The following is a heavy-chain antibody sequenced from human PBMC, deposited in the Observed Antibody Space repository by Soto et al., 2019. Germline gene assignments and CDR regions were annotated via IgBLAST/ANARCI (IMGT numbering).Heavy chain of an antibody. Sequence: SVKVSCKASGGTFSSYASSWVRQAPGQGLEWMGGIIPIFGTANYAQKFQGRVTITADESTSTAYMELSSLRSEDTAVYYCARSKDTAMVHLYGMDVWGHGTTVTRSS. CDR1: GGTFSSYA. CDR2: IIPIFGTA. V-gene: IGHV1-69*13. CDR3: ARSKDTAMVHLYGMDV. J-gene: IGHJ6*02. D-gene: IGHD5-18*01.